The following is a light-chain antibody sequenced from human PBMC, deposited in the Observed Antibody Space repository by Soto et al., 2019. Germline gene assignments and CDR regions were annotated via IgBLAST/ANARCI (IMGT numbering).Light chain of an antibody. CDR1: QSISSW. CDR3: QQYNSYPGRT. CDR2: KAS. Sequence: DIQMTQSPSTLSASVGERVTITCRASQSISSWLAWYQQKPGKAPKLLIYKASSLESGVPSRFSGSGSGTEFTLTISSLQPDDFATYYCQQYNSYPGRTFGQGTKVDI. V-gene: IGKV1-5*03. J-gene: IGKJ1*01.